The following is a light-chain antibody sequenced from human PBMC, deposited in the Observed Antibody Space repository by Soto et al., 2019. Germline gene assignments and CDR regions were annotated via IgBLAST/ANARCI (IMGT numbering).Light chain of an antibody. V-gene: IGKV1-33*01. CDR2: DSS. CDR1: QDISIY. CDR3: QQYDDLPLT. Sequence: DIQMTQSPSSLSASVGDRVTLTCQASQDISIYLNWYQQKPGQAPKLLIYDSSALETGVPSRLSGSGSATDFTLTISSLQPEDFATYYCQQYDDLPLTFGGGTKVE. J-gene: IGKJ4*01.